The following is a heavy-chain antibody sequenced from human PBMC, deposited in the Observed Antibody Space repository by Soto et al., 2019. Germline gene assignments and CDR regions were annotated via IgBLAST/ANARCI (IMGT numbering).Heavy chain of an antibody. CDR3: AKGYYGSGSYYNPRGY. CDR2: ISGSGGST. D-gene: IGHD3-10*01. V-gene: IGHV3-23*01. Sequence: EVQLLESGGGLVQPGGSLRLSCAASGFTFSSYAMSWVRQAPGKGLEWVSAISGSGGSTDYADSVKGRFTISRDNSKNTLYLQMNSLRAEDTAVYYCAKGYYGSGSYYNPRGYWGQGTLVTVSS. CDR1: GFTFSSYA. J-gene: IGHJ4*02.